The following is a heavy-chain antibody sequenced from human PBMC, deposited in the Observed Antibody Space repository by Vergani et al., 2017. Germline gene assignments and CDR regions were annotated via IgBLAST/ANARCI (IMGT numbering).Heavy chain of an antibody. D-gene: IGHD6-13*01. Sequence: EVQLVQSGAEVKKPGATVKISCKVSGYPFTDYYMHWVQQAPGKGLEWMGLVDPEDGETIYAEQFQGRVTITADTSTDTAYMELSSLRSEDTAVYYCATTKGIAAAGRGYYGMDVWGQGTTVTVSS. CDR3: ATTKGIAAAGRGYYGMDV. CDR2: VDPEDGET. CDR1: GYPFTDYY. J-gene: IGHJ6*02. V-gene: IGHV1-69-2*01.